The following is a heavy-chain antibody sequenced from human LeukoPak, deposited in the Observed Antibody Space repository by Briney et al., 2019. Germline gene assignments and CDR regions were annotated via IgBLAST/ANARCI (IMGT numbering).Heavy chain of an antibody. J-gene: IGHJ6*03. V-gene: IGHV4-38-2*02. D-gene: IGHD2-2*01. CDR1: GYSISSGYY. CDR3: ARIVVPAASHTPYYYYYYMDV. Sequence: PSETLSLTCTVSGYSISSGYYWGWIRQPPGKVLEWIGSIYHSGSTYYNPSLKSRVTTSVDTSKNQFSLKLSSVTAADTAVYYCARIVVPAASHTPYYYYYYMDVWGKGTTVTVSS. CDR2: IYHSGST.